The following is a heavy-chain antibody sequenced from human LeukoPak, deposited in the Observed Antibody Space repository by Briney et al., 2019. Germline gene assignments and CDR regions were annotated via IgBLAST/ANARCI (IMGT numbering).Heavy chain of an antibody. D-gene: IGHD2-2*01. CDR3: ARRYCSSATCFNYSFHWYFDL. CDR1: GGSISSGGYY. V-gene: IGHV4-31*03. Sequence: SQTLSLTCTVSGGSISSGGYYWSWIRQHPGKGLEWIGYIYYSGSTYYNPSLKSRVTISVDTSKNQFSLKLSSVTAADTAVYYCARRYCSSATCFNYSFHWYFDLWGRGTLVTVSS. CDR2: IYYSGST. J-gene: IGHJ2*01.